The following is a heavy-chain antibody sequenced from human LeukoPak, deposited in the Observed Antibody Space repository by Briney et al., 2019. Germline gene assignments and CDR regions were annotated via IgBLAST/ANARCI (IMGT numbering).Heavy chain of an antibody. CDR1: GGTFSSYA. J-gene: IGHJ5*02. Sequence: LGASVKASCKASGGTFSSYAISWVRQAPGQGLEWMGGIIPIFGTANYAQKFQGRVTITADESTSTAYMELSSLRSEDTDVYYCAREWENDLRFDPWGQGTLVTVSS. V-gene: IGHV1-69*13. CDR3: AREWENDLRFDP. CDR2: IIPIFGTA. D-gene: IGHD1-26*01.